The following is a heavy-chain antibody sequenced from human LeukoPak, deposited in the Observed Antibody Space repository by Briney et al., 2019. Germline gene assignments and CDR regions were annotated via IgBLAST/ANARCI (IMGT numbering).Heavy chain of an antibody. CDR2: ISYDGSNK. CDR1: GFTFSSYA. V-gene: IGHV3-30-3*01. CDR3: ARDPTGSYNFDY. Sequence: GGSLRLSCAASGFTFSSYAMHGVRQAPGKGLEWVAVISYDGSNKYYADSVKGRFTISRDNSKNTLSLQMNSLRAEDTAVYYCARDPTGSYNFDYWGQGTLVTVSS. J-gene: IGHJ4*02. D-gene: IGHD3-10*01.